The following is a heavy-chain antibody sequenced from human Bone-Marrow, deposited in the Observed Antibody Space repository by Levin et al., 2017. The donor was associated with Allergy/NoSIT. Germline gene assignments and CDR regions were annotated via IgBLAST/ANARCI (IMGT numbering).Heavy chain of an antibody. V-gene: IGHV4-31*03. CDR2: IYYSGST. D-gene: IGHD3-16*02. Sequence: SQTLSLPCTVSGGSISSGGYYWSWIRQHPGKGLEWIGYIYYSGSTYYNPSLKSRVTISVDTSKNQFSLKLSSVTAADTAVYYCAGMDYVWGSYRYTGYFQHWGQGTLVTVSS. J-gene: IGHJ1*01. CDR3: AGMDYVWGSYRYTGYFQH. CDR1: GGSISSGGYY.